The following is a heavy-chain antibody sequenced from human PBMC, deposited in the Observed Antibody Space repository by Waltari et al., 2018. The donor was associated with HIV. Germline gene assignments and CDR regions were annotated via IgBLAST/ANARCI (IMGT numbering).Heavy chain of an antibody. CDR1: GFNFSDYG. Sequence: QVQLVESGGGVVQPGGSLRLSCGASGFNFSDYGMHWVRQAPGKGLEWVTFIRYDGSYASYLHSVKGRFTISRDSSKNTVYLQMNSLRLEDTARYYCAKDLVTNVRGGAFDPWGQGTLVTVSS. J-gene: IGHJ5*02. CDR3: AKDLVTNVRGGAFDP. D-gene: IGHD3-10*01. V-gene: IGHV3-30*02. CDR2: IRYDGSYA.